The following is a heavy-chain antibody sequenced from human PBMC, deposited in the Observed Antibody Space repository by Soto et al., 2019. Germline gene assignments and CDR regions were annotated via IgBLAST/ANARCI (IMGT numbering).Heavy chain of an antibody. J-gene: IGHJ4*02. V-gene: IGHV1-18*01. CDR1: GYTFTSYG. D-gene: IGHD6-6*01. Sequence: ASVKVSCKASGYTFTSYGISWVRQAPGQGLEWMGWISAYNGNTNYAQKLQGRVTMTTDTSTSTAYMELRSLRSDDTAVYYCARSIRIAARPPFDYWGKGTLVTVSS. CDR3: ARSIRIAARPPFDY. CDR2: ISAYNGNT.